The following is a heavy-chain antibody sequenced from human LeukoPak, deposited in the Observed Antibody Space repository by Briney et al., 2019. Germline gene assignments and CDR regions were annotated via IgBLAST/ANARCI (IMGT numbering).Heavy chain of an antibody. CDR2: IKQDGSEK. Sequence: PGGSLRLSCAASGFTFSTYWMSWVRQAPGKGLEWVANIKQDGSEKYYVDSVKGRFTISRDNAKNSLYLQMNSLRAEDTAVYYCVRGGPYYNDGMDVWGQGTTVTVSS. CDR3: VRGGPYYNDGMDV. CDR1: GFTFSTYW. D-gene: IGHD5-12*01. V-gene: IGHV3-7*04. J-gene: IGHJ6*02.